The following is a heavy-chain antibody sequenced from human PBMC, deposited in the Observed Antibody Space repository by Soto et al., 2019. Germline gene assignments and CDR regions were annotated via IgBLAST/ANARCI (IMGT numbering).Heavy chain of an antibody. CDR1: GGSFSGYY. D-gene: IGHD4-17*01. J-gene: IGHJ1*01. CDR2: INHSGST. CDR3: ARGNYGVNRPRGFQH. Sequence: PSETLSLTCAVYGGSFSGYYWSWIRQPPGKGLEWIGEINHSGSTNYNPSLKSRVTISVDTSKNQFSLKLSSVTAADTAVYYCARGNYGVNRPRGFQHWGQGTLVTVSS. V-gene: IGHV4-34*01.